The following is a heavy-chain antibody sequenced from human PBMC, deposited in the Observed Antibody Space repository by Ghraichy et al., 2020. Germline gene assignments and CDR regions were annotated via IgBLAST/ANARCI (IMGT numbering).Heavy chain of an antibody. CDR1: GFTFSSYA. CDR2: ISGSGGST. J-gene: IGHJ4*02. Sequence: GESLNISSAASGFTFSSYAMSWVRQAPGKGLEWVSAISGSGGSTYYADSVKGRFTISRDNSKNTLYLQMNSLRAEDTAVYYCAKTLGMWVVGYWGQGTLVTVSS. V-gene: IGHV3-23*01. CDR3: AKTLGMWVVGY. D-gene: IGHD2-21*01.